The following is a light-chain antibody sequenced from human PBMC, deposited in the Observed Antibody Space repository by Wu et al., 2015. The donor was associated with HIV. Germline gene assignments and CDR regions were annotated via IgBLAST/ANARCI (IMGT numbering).Light chain of an antibody. CDR1: QDISTY. CDR3: QKYDSAPPXT. CDR2: SAS. J-gene: IGKJ4*01. V-gene: IGKV1-27*01. Sequence: IQMTQSPSSLSASVGDRVTITCRASQDISTYLAWYQQKPGKAPNLLIYSASTLESGVPSRFSGSGSGTDFTLTISSLQSEDVATYYCQKYDSAPPXTFGGGTKVEIK.